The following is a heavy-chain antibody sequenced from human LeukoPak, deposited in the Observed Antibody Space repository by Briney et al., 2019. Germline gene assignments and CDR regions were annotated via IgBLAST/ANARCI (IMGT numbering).Heavy chain of an antibody. Sequence: PVASVKVSCKASGYTFTNYGITWVRQAPGQGLEWMGWVSGNNGHTKYAQTLQGRVTMTTDTSTNTAYMELRSLRSDDTAVYYCARGHLLSLDYWGQGTLVTVSS. CDR1: GYTFTNYG. CDR3: ARGHLLSLDY. V-gene: IGHV1-18*04. J-gene: IGHJ4*02. CDR2: VSGNNGHT.